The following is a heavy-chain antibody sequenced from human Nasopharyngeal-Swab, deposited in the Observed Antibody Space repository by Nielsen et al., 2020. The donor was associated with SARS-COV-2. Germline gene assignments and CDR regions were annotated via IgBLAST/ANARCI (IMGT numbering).Heavy chain of an antibody. D-gene: IGHD3-10*01. Sequence: GESLKTSCAAPQFNYENFAMSLFPQGPVRGLEWVSSISADGRHTYYADAVEGRFTTSRDNSKSTLFLQMDILGADDTAVYFCERVLSGPNVGDDAFSIWGQGTRVTVSS. CDR1: QFNYENFA. CDR2: ISADGRHT. J-gene: IGHJ3*02. V-gene: IGHV3-23*01. CDR3: ERVLSGPNVGDDAFSI.